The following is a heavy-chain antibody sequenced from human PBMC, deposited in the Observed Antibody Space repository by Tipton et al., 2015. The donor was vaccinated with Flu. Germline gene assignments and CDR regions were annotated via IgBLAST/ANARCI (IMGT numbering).Heavy chain of an antibody. CDR1: GFSFSTYD. D-gene: IGHD2-21*01. Sequence: SLRLSCVASGFSFSTYDMNWVRQAPGKGLEWVANIKQDGSEKNYVDSVEGRFTISRDNDKRSLYLQMNTLRAEDTAVYYCPREIPGGATNLDYWGQGTLVTVSS. V-gene: IGHV3-7*03. CDR2: IKQDGSEK. J-gene: IGHJ4*02. CDR3: PREIPGGATNLDY.